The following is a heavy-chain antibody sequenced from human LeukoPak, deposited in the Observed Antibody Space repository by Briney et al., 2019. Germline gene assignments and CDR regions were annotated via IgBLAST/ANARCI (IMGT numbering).Heavy chain of an antibody. CDR3: ARGKLWFGELFGYYYYMDV. D-gene: IGHD3-10*01. CDR2: MNPNSGNT. V-gene: IGHV1-8*01. CDR1: GYTFTSYD. J-gene: IGHJ6*03. Sequence: GASVKVSCKASGYTFTSYDINWVRQATGQGLEWMGWMNPNSGNTGYAQKFQGRVTMTRNTSISTAYMELSSLRSEDTAVYYCARGKLWFGELFGYYYYMDVWGKGTTVTVSS.